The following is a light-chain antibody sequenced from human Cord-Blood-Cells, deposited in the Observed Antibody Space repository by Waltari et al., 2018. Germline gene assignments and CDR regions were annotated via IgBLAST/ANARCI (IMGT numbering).Light chain of an antibody. Sequence: QSALTPPRPVSGSTGLSVTISCTGTSSVVGGYTSVSLYQQPPGTAPKLMFYDVSKRPSGVPDRFSGSKSGNTASLTISGLQAEDEADYYCCSYAGSYVFGTGTKVTVL. CDR1: SSVVGGYTS. CDR2: DVS. V-gene: IGLV2-11*01. CDR3: CSYAGSYV. J-gene: IGLJ1*01.